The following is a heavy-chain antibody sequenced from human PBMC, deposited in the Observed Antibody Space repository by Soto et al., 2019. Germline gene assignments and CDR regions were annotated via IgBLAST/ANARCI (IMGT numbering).Heavy chain of an antibody. J-gene: IGHJ3*01. CDR3: AKDHFKGNGVYDGFDV. CDR2: IAGEDI. Sequence: PGGSLRLSCAAPGLTMSTYAMSWVRQAPGKGLEWVSTIAGEDIFYADPVKGRFTISIDNSKNLLFLQMNSLTADDTATYYCAKDHFKGNGVYDGFDVWGQGTTVTVSS. D-gene: IGHD2-8*01. V-gene: IGHV3-23*05. CDR1: GLTMSTYA.